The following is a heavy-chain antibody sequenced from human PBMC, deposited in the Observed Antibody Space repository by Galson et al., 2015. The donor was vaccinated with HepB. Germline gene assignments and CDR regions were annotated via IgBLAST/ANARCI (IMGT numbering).Heavy chain of an antibody. Sequence: SLRLSCAASGFTFSSYWMHWVRQAPGKGLVWVSRINSDGSSTSYADSVKGRFTISRDNAKNTLYLQMNSLRAEDTAVYYCARGPPLGYCTNGVCLGGYYFDYWGQGTLVTVSS. D-gene: IGHD2-8*01. CDR2: INSDGSST. CDR3: ARGPPLGYCTNGVCLGGYYFDY. V-gene: IGHV3-74*01. J-gene: IGHJ4*02. CDR1: GFTFSSYW.